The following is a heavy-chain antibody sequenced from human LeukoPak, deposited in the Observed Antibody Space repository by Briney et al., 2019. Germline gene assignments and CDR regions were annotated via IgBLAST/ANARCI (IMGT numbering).Heavy chain of an antibody. J-gene: IGHJ4*02. CDR1: GFTFSNYG. CDR2: ISYDGSDK. V-gene: IGHV3-30*18. Sequence: GGSLRLSCAASGFTFSNYGMHWVRQAPGKGLEWVAVISYDGSDKYYADSVKGRFTISRDNSMNTLYLQMNSLRAEDTALYYCAKDRSSSYLFDYWGQGTLVTVSS. D-gene: IGHD6-13*01. CDR3: AKDRSSSYLFDY.